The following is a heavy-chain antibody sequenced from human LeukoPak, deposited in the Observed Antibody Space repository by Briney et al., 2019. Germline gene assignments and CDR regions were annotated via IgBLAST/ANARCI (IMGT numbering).Heavy chain of an antibody. J-gene: IGHJ5*02. D-gene: IGHD6-19*01. CDR1: GYILTELS. V-gene: IGHV1-24*01. CDR3: ATVASLAVAGSFGYNWFDP. CDR2: FDPEDGET. Sequence: ASVKVSCKVSGYILTELSMHWVRQAPGKGLEWMGGFDPEDGETIYAQKFQGRVTMTEDTSTDTAYMELSSLRSEDTAVYYCATVASLAVAGSFGYNWFDPWGQGTLVTVSS.